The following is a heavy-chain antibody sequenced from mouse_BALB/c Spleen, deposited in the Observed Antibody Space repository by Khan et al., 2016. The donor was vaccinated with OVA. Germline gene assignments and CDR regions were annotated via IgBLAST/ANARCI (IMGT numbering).Heavy chain of an antibody. CDR1: GYSFTSYY. D-gene: IGHD2-2*01. CDR2: IDPFSGGT. Sequence: VQLKQSGPDLMKPGASVKISCKASGYSFTSYYIHWVMQTHGKSLEWIGYIDPFSGGTTYNQKFKGKATLTVDKSSSTAYIHLSTLTFEDSAVYYCTRHGYVAWFTYWGQGTLVTVSA. V-gene: IGHV1S135*01. J-gene: IGHJ3*01. CDR3: TRHGYVAWFTY.